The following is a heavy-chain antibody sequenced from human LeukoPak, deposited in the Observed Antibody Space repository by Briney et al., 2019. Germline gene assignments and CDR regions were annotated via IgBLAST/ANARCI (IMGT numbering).Heavy chain of an antibody. V-gene: IGHV3-33*01. CDR3: AREGGPSRGIVGAHFDY. D-gene: IGHD1-26*01. CDR1: GFTFSRSG. J-gene: IGHJ4*02. CDR2: VWYDGSNK. Sequence: QPGGSLRLSCAASGFTFSRSGMDWVRQAPGKGLEWVAVVWYDGSNKYYADSVKGRFTISRDNSKNTVYLQMNSLRAEDTAMYYCAREGGPSRGIVGAHFDYWGQGTLVTVSS.